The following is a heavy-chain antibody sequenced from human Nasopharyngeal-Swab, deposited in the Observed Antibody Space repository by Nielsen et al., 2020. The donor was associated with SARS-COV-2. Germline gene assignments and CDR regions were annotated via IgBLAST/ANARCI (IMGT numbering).Heavy chain of an antibody. CDR1: VGIYRSYA. CDR3: ARDGKVLRFLEWLEGGKAHFDY. J-gene: IGHJ4*02. CDR2: IIPIFGTA. D-gene: IGHD3-3*01. Sequence: SVKVSCKASVGIYRSYAISWVRQAPGQGLAWMGGIIPIFGTANYAQKFQGRVTMTTDTSTSTAYMELRSLRSDDTAVYYCARDGKVLRFLEWLEGGKAHFDYWGQGTLVTVSS. V-gene: IGHV1-69*05.